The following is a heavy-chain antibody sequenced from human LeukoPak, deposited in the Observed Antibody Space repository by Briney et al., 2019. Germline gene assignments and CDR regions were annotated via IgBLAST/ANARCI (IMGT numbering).Heavy chain of an antibody. J-gene: IGHJ6*03. Sequence: SVKVSCKASGGTFSSYSITWVRQAPGHGLEWMGGSMPLFNTANYAQQFQGRVTITTDESTSTAYMELSSLRFEDTAMYYCARVDRYHYYLDVWGKGTTVTVSS. CDR3: ARVDRYHYYLDV. CDR1: GGTFSSYS. V-gene: IGHV1-69*05. CDR2: SMPLFNTA.